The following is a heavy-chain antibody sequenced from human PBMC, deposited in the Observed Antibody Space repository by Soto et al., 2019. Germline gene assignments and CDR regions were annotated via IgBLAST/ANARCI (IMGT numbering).Heavy chain of an antibody. Sequence: QVQLQQWGAGLLKPSETLSLTCAVYGGSFSGHYWSWIRQPPGKGLEWIGEINQSGSTNYNPSLKSRVTISVDTSKNQISLELSSVTAADTAVYYCARKGGWGIITHWGQGTLVTVSS. J-gene: IGHJ4*02. CDR1: GGSFSGHY. V-gene: IGHV4-34*01. CDR3: ARKGGWGIITH. CDR2: INQSGST. D-gene: IGHD3-16*01.